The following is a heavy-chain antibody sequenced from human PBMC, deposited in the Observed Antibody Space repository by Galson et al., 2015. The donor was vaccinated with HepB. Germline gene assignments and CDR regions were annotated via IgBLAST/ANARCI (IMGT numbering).Heavy chain of an antibody. CDR2: IKSKTDGGTT. D-gene: IGHD3-16*01. J-gene: IGHJ4*02. V-gene: IGHV3-15*07. CDR1: GFTFSNAW. CDR3: TTRLTPQSHPQIDY. Sequence: SLRLSCAASGFTFSNAWMNWVRQAPGKGLEWVGRIKSKTDGGTTDYAAPVKDRFTISRDDSKNTLYLQMNSLKTEDTAVYYCTTRLTPQSHPQIDYWGQGTLVTVSS.